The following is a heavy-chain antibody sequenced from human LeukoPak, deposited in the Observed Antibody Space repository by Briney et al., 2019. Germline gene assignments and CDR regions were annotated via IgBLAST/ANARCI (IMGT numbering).Heavy chain of an antibody. CDR2: ISAYNGNT. D-gene: IGHD5-12*01. CDR3: ARGIVAAHYFDY. J-gene: IGHJ4*02. Sequence: GGSVKVSCKASGYTFTSYGISWVRQAPGKGLEWMGWISAYNGNTNYAQKLQGRVTITTDTSTSTAYMELRSLRSDDTAVYYCARGIVAAHYFDYWGREPWSPSPQ. V-gene: IGHV1-18*01. CDR1: GYTFTSYG.